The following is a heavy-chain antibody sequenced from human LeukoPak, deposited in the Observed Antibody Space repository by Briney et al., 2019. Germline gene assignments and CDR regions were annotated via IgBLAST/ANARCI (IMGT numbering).Heavy chain of an antibody. Sequence: SVKVSCKASGGTFSSYAVSWVRQAPGQGLEWMGGIIPIFGTANYAQKFHGRVTITADESTSTAYMELSSLRSEDTAVYYCATPTNYYDSSGYYSFDYWGQGTLVTVSS. D-gene: IGHD3-22*01. CDR3: ATPTNYYDSSGYYSFDY. V-gene: IGHV1-69*01. CDR1: GGTFSSYA. J-gene: IGHJ4*02. CDR2: IIPIFGTA.